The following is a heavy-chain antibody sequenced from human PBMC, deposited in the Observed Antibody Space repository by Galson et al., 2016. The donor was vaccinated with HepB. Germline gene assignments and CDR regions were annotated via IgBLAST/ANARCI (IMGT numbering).Heavy chain of an antibody. J-gene: IGHJ6*03. Sequence: SLRLFCAASGFTFSDWDFHWVRQAPGKGLDWVAVISKTGDTTFYGDSVKGRFTISRDNSKNTVDLQIHSLRSEDAAVYFCARDFKLGAPDYMDVWGKGTTVTVSS. CDR3: ARDFKLGAPDYMDV. D-gene: IGHD1-26*01. CDR1: GFTFSDWD. V-gene: IGHV3-30-3*01. CDR2: ISKTGDTT.